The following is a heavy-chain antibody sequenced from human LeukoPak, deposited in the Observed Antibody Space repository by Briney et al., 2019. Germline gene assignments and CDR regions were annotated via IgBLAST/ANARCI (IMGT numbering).Heavy chain of an antibody. CDR1: EFTFSSYG. D-gene: IGHD4-17*01. CDR2: ISYDGSNK. J-gene: IGHJ4*02. V-gene: IGHV3-30*03. Sequence: GGPLRLSCAASEFTFSSYGMHWVRQAPGKGLEWVTVISYDGSNKYYADSVKGRFTISRDNSKNTLYLQMNSLRAEDTAVYYCARAMTTATTGGLLIDYWGQGTLVTVSP. CDR3: ARAMTTATTGGLLIDY.